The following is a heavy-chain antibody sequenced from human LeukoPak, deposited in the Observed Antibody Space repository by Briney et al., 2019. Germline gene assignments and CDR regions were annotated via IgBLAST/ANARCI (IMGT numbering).Heavy chain of an antibody. D-gene: IGHD4-23*01. V-gene: IGHV1-69*05. J-gene: IGHJ4*02. CDR3: ASLWYGGNSIDYFDY. Sequence: GASVKVSCKASGGTFSSYAISWVRQAPGQGLEWMGGIIPIFGTANYAQKFQGRVTITTDESTSTAYMELSSLRSEDTAVSYCASLWYGGNSIDYFDYWGQGTLVTVSS. CDR2: IIPIFGTA. CDR1: GGTFSSYA.